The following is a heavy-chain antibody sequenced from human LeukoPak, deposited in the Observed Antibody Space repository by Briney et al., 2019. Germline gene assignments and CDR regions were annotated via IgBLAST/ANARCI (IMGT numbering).Heavy chain of an antibody. CDR1: GFTFSSYG. CDR2: IWYDGSNK. V-gene: IGHV3-33*01. D-gene: IGHD3-3*01. Sequence: AGGSLRLSCAASGFTFSSYGMHWVRQAPGKGLEWVAVIWYDGSNKYYADSVKGRFTISRDNSKNTLYLQMNSLRAEDTAVYYCARAARPGYYDFWSGYYSWGQGTLVTVSS. CDR3: ARAARPGYYDFWSGYYS. J-gene: IGHJ4*02.